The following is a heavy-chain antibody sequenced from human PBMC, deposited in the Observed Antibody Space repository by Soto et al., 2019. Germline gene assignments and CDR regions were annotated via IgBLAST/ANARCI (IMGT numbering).Heavy chain of an antibody. D-gene: IGHD3-10*01. V-gene: IGHV4-59*08. CDR3: ARQGFGPLHGLVDV. CDR1: GGSISSYY. Sequence: QVQLQESGPGLVKPSETLSLSCTVSGGSISSYYWSWFRQSPGKRMEWIGYVHHSWGSSYNPSLQSRVAISLAPSKSQSSLKVTSVTATDTAVYCCARQGFGPLHGLVDVWGQGTTVTVSS. CDR2: VHHSWGS. J-gene: IGHJ6*02.